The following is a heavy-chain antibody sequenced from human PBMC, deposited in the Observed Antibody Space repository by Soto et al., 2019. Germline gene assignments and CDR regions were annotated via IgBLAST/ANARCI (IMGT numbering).Heavy chain of an antibody. J-gene: IGHJ4*02. CDR3: AREFMITFGGVIVPPDY. Sequence: EVQLVESGGGLVKPGGSLRLSCAASGFTFSSYSMNWVRQAPGKGLEWVSSISSSSSYIYYADSVKGRFTISRDNAKNSLYLQMNSLRAEDTAVYYCAREFMITFGGVIVPPDYWGQGTLVTVSS. CDR1: GFTFSSYS. V-gene: IGHV3-21*01. D-gene: IGHD3-16*02. CDR2: ISSSSSYI.